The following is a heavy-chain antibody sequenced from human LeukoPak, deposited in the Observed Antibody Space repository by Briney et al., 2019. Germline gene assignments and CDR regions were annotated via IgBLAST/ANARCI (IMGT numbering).Heavy chain of an antibody. Sequence: QPGGSLRLSCVASGFTFSNYWMSWVRQAPGKGLEWISSISGTDQTIYYADSVKGRFIISRDNAKNSLILHMSSLRAGDTAVYYCARGANYYDFSGYYRHGGAFDIWGQGTMVTVSS. V-gene: IGHV3-48*04. CDR2: ISGTDQTI. CDR3: ARGANYYDFSGYYRHGGAFDI. J-gene: IGHJ3*02. D-gene: IGHD3-22*01. CDR1: GFTFSNYW.